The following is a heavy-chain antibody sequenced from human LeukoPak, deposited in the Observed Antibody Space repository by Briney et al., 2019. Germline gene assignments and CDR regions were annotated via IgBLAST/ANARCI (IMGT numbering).Heavy chain of an antibody. J-gene: IGHJ3*02. V-gene: IGHV3-30-3*01. CDR1: GFTFSSYA. CDR2: ISYDGSNK. D-gene: IGHD3-3*01. Sequence: GGSLRPSCAASGFTFSSYAMHWVRQAPGKGLEWVAVISYDGSNKYYADSVKGRFTISRDNSKNTLYLQMNSLRAEDTAVYYCARDLPITIFGVVTNDAFDIWGQGTMVTVSS. CDR3: ARDLPITIFGVVTNDAFDI.